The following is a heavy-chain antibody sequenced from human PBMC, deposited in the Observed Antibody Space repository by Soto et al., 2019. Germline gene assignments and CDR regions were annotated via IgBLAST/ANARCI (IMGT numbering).Heavy chain of an antibody. Sequence: QVQLVQSGAEVKKPGASAKVSCKASGYTFSSYGITWVRQAPGQRLEWMGWFNTYNGNTNYAQKLQGRVTMTTDTSTSSAYMELRSLRSDDTAVYYCARKRGGYSYGDYWGQGALVTVSS. CDR2: FNTYNGNT. CDR3: ARKRGGYSYGDY. V-gene: IGHV1-18*01. J-gene: IGHJ4*02. D-gene: IGHD5-18*01. CDR1: GYTFSSYG.